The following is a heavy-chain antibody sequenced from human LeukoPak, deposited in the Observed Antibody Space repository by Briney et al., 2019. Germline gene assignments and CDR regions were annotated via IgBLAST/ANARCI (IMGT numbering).Heavy chain of an antibody. CDR2: INSDGSGT. D-gene: IGHD2-8*02. J-gene: IGHJ4*02. V-gene: IGHV3-74*03. Sequence: GGSLRLSCAASGFTFSSSWMHWVRQASGKGLVWVSRINSDGSGTTDADSVKGRFTISRDDAKNTLYLQMNSLRAEDTAIYYCATYRQVLLPFESWGQGTLVTVSS. CDR3: ATYRQVLLPFES. CDR1: GFTFSSSW.